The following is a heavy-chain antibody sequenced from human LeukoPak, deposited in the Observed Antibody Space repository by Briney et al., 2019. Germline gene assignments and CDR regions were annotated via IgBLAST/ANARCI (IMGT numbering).Heavy chain of an antibody. D-gene: IGHD6-19*01. CDR2: ISGSGGST. J-gene: IGHJ5*02. CDR3: AKAKYSSGWYPTSWFDP. V-gene: IGHV3-23*01. Sequence: GGSLRLSCAASGFTFSSYGMSWVRQAPGKGLEWVSAISGSGGSTYYADSVKGRFTISRDNSKNTLYLQMNSLRAEDTAVYYCAKAKYSSGWYPTSWFDPWGQGTLVTVSS. CDR1: GFTFSSYG.